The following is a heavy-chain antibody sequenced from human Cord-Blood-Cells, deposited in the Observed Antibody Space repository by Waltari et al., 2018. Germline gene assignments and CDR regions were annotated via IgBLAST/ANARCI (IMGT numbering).Heavy chain of an antibody. V-gene: IGHV4-34*01. CDR1: GGSFSGYY. CDR3: ARSSSIAARGWDY. D-gene: IGHD6-6*01. CDR2: INHSGST. Sequence: QVQLQQWGAGLLKPSETLSLTCAVYGGSFSGYYWSWIRQPPGKGLEWIGEINHSGSTNYTPSLKRPVTISVDTSKNHFSLKLTSVTAAATAVYYCARSSSIAARGWDYWGQGTLVTVSS. J-gene: IGHJ4*02.